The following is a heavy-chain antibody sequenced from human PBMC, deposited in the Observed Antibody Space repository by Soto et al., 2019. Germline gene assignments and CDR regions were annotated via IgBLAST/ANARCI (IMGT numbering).Heavy chain of an antibody. CDR2: INHSGST. CDR1: GGSFSGYY. Sequence: QVQLQQWGAGLLKPSETLSLTCAVYGGSFSGYYWSWIRQPPGKGLEWIGEINHSGSTNYNPSLKSRVTISVDTSKYQFSLKLSSVTAADTAVYYCARGPYCSSTSCYAGAFDYWGQGTLVTVSS. D-gene: IGHD2-2*01. J-gene: IGHJ4*02. V-gene: IGHV4-34*01. CDR3: ARGPYCSSTSCYAGAFDY.